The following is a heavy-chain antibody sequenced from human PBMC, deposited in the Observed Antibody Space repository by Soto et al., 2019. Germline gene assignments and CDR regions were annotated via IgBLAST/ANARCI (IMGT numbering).Heavy chain of an antibody. J-gene: IGHJ4*02. CDR1: GFTFSRNG. D-gene: IGHD6-13*01. V-gene: IGHV3-30*18. CDR2: ISYDGRNK. CDR3: AKDRSSSWSFDY. Sequence: QVQLVESGGGVVQPGRSLRLSCAASGFTFSRNGMHWVRQAPGKGLEWVAVISYDGRNKCYVDSVKGRFTISRDNSKNTLYLQMNSLRAEDTAVYYCAKDRSSSWSFDYWGQGILVTVSS.